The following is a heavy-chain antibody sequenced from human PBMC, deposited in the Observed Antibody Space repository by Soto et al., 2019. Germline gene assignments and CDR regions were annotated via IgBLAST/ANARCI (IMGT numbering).Heavy chain of an antibody. Sequence: QIQLVQSGAEVKKPGSSVKVSCKASGGTFCSYAISWVRQAPGQGLERMGGIIPIFDTANYAQKFQGRVTITADESTSTAYLELSSLRSEDTAVYYCARSEGLVTRPYNWFDPWGQGTLVTVSS. V-gene: IGHV1-69*12. CDR2: IIPIFDTA. D-gene: IGHD6-19*01. CDR3: ARSEGLVTRPYNWFDP. J-gene: IGHJ5*02. CDR1: GGTFCSYA.